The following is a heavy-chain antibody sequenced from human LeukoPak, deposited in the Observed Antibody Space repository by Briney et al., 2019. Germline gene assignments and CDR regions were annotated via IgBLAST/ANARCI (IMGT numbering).Heavy chain of an antibody. CDR2: INAGNGNT. V-gene: IGHV1-3*01. D-gene: IGHD3-10*01. CDR1: GYTFTSYA. CDR3: ARERYYGSGSSRWFDP. Sequence: GASVKVSCKASGYTFTSYAMHWVRQAPGQRLEWMGWINAGNGNTKYSQKFQGRVTITRDTSASTAYMELSSLRPEDTAVYYCARERYYGSGSSRWFDPWGQGTLVTVSS. J-gene: IGHJ5*02.